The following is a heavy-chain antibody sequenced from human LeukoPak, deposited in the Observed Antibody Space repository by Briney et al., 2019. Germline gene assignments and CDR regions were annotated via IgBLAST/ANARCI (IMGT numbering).Heavy chain of an antibody. CDR1: GFTFSSYA. D-gene: IGHD2-2*01. V-gene: IGHV3-30-3*01. J-gene: IGHJ6*02. CDR2: ISYDGSNK. Sequence: GGSLRLSCAASGFTFSSYAMHWVRQAPGKGLEWVAVISYDGSNKYYADSVKGRFTISRDNSKNTLYLQMNSLRAEDTAVYYCARGEVPAAMSSYYYGMDVWGQGTTVTVSS. CDR3: ARGEVPAAMSSYYYGMDV.